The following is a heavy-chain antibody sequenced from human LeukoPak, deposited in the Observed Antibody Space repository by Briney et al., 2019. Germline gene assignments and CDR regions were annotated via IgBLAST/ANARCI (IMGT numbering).Heavy chain of an antibody. V-gene: IGHV3-23*01. Sequence: GGSLRLSCAASGFTFSTYAMSWVRQAPGKGLEWVSVISVSGGSTYYAASVKGRFTISRDNSKNTLYLQMNSLRAEDTAVYYCAKDGDYYGSGSYPYSCYDKDVWGQGTTVTVSS. CDR2: ISVSGGST. CDR3: AKDGDYYGSGSYPYSCYDKDV. D-gene: IGHD3-10*01. CDR1: GFTFSTYA. J-gene: IGHJ6*02.